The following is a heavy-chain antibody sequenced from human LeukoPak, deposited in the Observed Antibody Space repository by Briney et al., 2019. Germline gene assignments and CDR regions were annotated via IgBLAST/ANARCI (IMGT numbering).Heavy chain of an antibody. J-gene: IGHJ4*02. CDR2: IIPIFGTA. CDR3: ARDQVMVRGALRLRVLDY. Sequence: SVKVSCKASGGTFSSYAISWVRQAPGQGLEWMGRIIPIFGTANYAQKFQGRVTITTDESTSTAYMELSSLRSDDTAVYYCARDQVMVRGALRLRVLDYWGQGTLVTVSS. V-gene: IGHV1-69*05. CDR1: GGTFSSYA. D-gene: IGHD3-10*01.